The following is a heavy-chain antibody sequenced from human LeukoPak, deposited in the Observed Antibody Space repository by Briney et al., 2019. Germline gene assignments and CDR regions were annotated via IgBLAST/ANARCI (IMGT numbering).Heavy chain of an antibody. CDR3: ARWNTAMAFDY. CDR1: GYXFTSYY. CDR2: INPSGGST. J-gene: IGHJ4*02. Sequence: ASVKVSCKASGYXFTSYYIHWVRQAPGQGLEWMGIINPSGGSTSYAQKFQGRVTMTRDTSTSTVYMELSSLRSEDTAVYYCARWNTAMAFDYWGQGTLVTVSS. V-gene: IGHV1-46*01. D-gene: IGHD5-18*01.